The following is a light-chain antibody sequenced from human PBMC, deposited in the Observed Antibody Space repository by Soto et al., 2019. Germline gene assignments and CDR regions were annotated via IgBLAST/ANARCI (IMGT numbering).Light chain of an antibody. CDR2: LNSDGSH. Sequence: QSVLTQSPSASASLGASVNLTCTLSSGHSSYAIAWHQQHQERGPRYLMNLNSDGSHSRGGGIPDRFSGSSSGAERYLTISSLQSEEDDDYYCQTWGTGFHVVFGGGTKLTVL. CDR1: SGHSSYA. CDR3: QTWGTGFHVV. J-gene: IGLJ2*01. V-gene: IGLV4-69*01.